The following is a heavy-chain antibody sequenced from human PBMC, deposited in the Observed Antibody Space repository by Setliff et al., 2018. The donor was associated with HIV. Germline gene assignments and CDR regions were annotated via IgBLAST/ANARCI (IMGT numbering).Heavy chain of an antibody. J-gene: IGHJ5*02. D-gene: IGHD3-10*01. CDR2: INHSGST. CDR1: GGSFSDHS. V-gene: IGHV4-34*01. Sequence: SETLSLTCAVYGGSFSDHSWNWIRQSPGKGLEWIGEINHSGSTNYNPSLKSRVTISVDTSKKQFSLNVPSVTAADTAVDYFARRGWRSLIRGGWFDPWGQGTLVTVSS. CDR3: ARRGWRSLIRGGWFDP.